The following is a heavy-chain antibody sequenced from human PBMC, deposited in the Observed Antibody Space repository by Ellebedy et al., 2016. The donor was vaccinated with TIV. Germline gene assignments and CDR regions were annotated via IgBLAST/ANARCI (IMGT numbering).Heavy chain of an antibody. D-gene: IGHD3-10*01. CDR2: ISSSSSST. CDR3: ARGRVVRGVISYYYGMDV. Sequence: GGSLKISCATSEFTFSDYHMSWIRQAPGKGLEWVSYISSSSSSTNYADSVKGRFTISRDDAKNSLYLQMNSLRAEDTAVYYCARGRVVRGVISYYYGMDVWGQGTTVTVSS. CDR1: EFTFSDYH. V-gene: IGHV3-11*06. J-gene: IGHJ6*02.